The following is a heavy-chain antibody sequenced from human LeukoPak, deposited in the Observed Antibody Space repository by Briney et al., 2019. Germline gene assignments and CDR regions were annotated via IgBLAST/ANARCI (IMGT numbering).Heavy chain of an antibody. V-gene: IGHV3-23*01. J-gene: IGHJ4*02. D-gene: IGHD4-23*01. CDR1: GFTFSSYA. Sequence: GGSLRLSCAASGFTFSSYAMSWVRQAPGKGLEWVSAISGSGGSTYYADSVKGRFTISRDNSKNTLYLQMNSLRAEDTAVYYCAKDLSPYGGNSVTDYWGQGTLVTGSS. CDR3: AKDLSPYGGNSVTDY. CDR2: ISGSGGST.